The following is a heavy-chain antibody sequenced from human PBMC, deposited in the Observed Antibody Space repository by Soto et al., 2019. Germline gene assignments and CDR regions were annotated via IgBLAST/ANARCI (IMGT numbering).Heavy chain of an antibody. D-gene: IGHD6-13*01. CDR2: IIPIFGTA. J-gene: IGHJ6*02. CDR3: ASHPRIAAAGTSHYYYGMDV. Sequence: GASVKVSCKASGGTFSSYAISWVRQAPGQGLEWMGGIIPIFGTANYAQKFQGRVTITADESTSTAYMELSSLRSEDTAVYYCASHPRIAAAGTSHYYYGMDVWGQGTTVTVSS. CDR1: GGTFSSYA. V-gene: IGHV1-69*13.